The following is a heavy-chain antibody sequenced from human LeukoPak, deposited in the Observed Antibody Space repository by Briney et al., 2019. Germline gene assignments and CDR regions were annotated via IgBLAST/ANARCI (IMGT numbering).Heavy chain of an antibody. CDR2: IYYSGTT. Sequence: GSLRLSCAASGFSFITYNMNWVRQSPGTGLEWIGSIYYSGTTYYNPSLKSRVTISIDTSKNQFSLKLSSVTAADTAMYYCARDNDQLGLDPFDYWGQGTLVTVSS. J-gene: IGHJ4*02. V-gene: IGHV4-39*07. D-gene: IGHD1-1*01. CDR1: GFSFITYN. CDR3: ARDNDQLGLDPFDY.